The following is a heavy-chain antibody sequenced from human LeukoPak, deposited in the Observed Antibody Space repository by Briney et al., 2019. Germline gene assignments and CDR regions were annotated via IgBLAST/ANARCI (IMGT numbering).Heavy chain of an antibody. D-gene: IGHD3-22*01. CDR3: ARGFDSSGYYFDY. V-gene: IGHV4-31*03. CDR2: IYYSGST. CDR1: GGSISSGGYY. Sequence: PSETLSLTCTVSGGSISSGGYYWSWIRQHPRKGLEWIGYIYYSGSTYYNPSLKSRVTISVDTSKNQFSLKLSSVTAADTAVYYCARGFDSSGYYFDYWGQGTLVTVSS. J-gene: IGHJ4*02.